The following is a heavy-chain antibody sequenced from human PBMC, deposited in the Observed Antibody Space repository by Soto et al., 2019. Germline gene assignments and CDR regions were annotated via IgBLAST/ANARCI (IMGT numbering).Heavy chain of an antibody. CDR2: VYSTGTT. CDR3: VRVRGFFEWLD. Sequence: SETLSRTCTVSGGYIRNYYWSWIRQPAGKGLEWIGRVYSTGTTNYNPSLRSRVAMSVDTSKNQFSLRLDSVTAEDTAVYYCVRVRGFFEWLDWGQGTLVTVSS. D-gene: IGHD3-3*01. J-gene: IGHJ1*01. V-gene: IGHV4-4*07. CDR1: GGYIRNYY.